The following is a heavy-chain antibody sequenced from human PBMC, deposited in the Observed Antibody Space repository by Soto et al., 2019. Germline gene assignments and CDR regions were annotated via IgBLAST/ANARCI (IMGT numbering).Heavy chain of an antibody. D-gene: IGHD1-26*01. J-gene: IGHJ4*02. CDR1: GFTFSTFS. CDR2: ISVSSSTI. V-gene: IGHV3-48*02. CDR3: ARDGATTGHWDY. Sequence: EVQLVESGGDLVQPGGSLRLSCAASGFTFSTFSMNWVRQAPGKGLEWISYISVSSSTIHYADSVKGRFTISSDNAKSSLYLQMDSLRDEDTAVYYWARDGATTGHWDYWGQGTLVTVSS.